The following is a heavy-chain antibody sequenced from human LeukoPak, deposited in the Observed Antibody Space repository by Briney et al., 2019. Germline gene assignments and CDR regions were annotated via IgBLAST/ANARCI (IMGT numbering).Heavy chain of an antibody. CDR1: GYLISSGYY. CDR2: IYQSGST. CDR3: ARASWYCSSASCSSAAFDI. J-gene: IGHJ3*02. V-gene: IGHV4-38-2*02. Sequence: SETLSLTCSVSGYLISSGYYWGWIRQPPGKGLEWIGSIYQSGSTYYNPSLKSRVTISVDTSKNQFSLKLSSVTAADTAVYYCARASWYCSSASCSSAAFDIWGQGTMVTVSS. D-gene: IGHD2-2*01.